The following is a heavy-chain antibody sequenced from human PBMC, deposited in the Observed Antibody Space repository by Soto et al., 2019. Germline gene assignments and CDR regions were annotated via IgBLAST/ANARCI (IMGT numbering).Heavy chain of an antibody. V-gene: IGHV4-39*01. CDR3: ARHQVRGSPCFDY. J-gene: IGHJ4*02. Sequence: QLQLQESGPGLVKPSETLSLTCTVSGGSISSSSYYWGWIRQPPGKGLEWIGSIYYSGSTYYNPSLKSRVTISVDTSKNQFSLKLSSVTAADTAVYYCARHQVRGSPCFDYWGQGTLVTVSS. CDR1: GGSISSSSYY. CDR2: IYYSGST.